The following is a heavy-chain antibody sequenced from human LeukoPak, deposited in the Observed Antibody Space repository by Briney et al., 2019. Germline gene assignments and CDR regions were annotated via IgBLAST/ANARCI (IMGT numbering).Heavy chain of an antibody. CDR3: ARTTEAHSWRTRYYDYYMDV. D-gene: IGHD6-13*01. CDR1: GDSFSYFY. V-gene: IGHV4-39*07. J-gene: IGHJ6*03. Sequence: PSETLSLTCTVSGDSFSYFYWSWIRQPPGKGLEWIGSIYYSGSTYYNPSLKSRVTISVDTSKNQFSLKLSSVTAADTAVYYCARTTEAHSWRTRYYDYYMDVWGKGTTVTVSS. CDR2: IYYSGST.